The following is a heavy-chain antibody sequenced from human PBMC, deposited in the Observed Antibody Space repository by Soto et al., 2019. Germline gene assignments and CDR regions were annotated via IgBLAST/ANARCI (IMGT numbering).Heavy chain of an antibody. Sequence: KASETLSLTCTVSGGSISRGGDYWNWIRQHPEKGLEWIGYIYYSGTTHYNPSLKSRVTISSDTSKNQFSLKLSSVTAADTAVYYCARGTHSPYYDFWSGYYSLGPMDVWGQGTTVTVSS. CDR2: IYYSGTT. D-gene: IGHD3-3*01. CDR1: GGSISRGGDY. V-gene: IGHV4-31*03. J-gene: IGHJ6*02. CDR3: ARGTHSPYYDFWSGYYSLGPMDV.